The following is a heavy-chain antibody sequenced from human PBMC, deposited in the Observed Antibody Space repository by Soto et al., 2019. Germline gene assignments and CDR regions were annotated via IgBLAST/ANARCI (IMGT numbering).Heavy chain of an antibody. D-gene: IGHD1-1*01. CDR3: VRQVLDPSIDWFDP. V-gene: IGHV4-39*01. Sequence: QLQLQESGPGLVKPSETLSLTCTVSGGSISSSSYYWGWIRQPPGKGLEWIGSIYYSGSTYYNPSLNSRVTISVDTSKNQFSLKLSSVTAADTAVYYCVRQVLDPSIDWFDPWGQGTLVTVSS. CDR1: GGSISSSSYY. CDR2: IYYSGST. J-gene: IGHJ5*02.